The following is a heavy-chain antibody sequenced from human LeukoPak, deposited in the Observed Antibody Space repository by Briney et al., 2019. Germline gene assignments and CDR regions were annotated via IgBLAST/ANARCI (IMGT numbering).Heavy chain of an antibody. Sequence: GGSLRLSCAASGFPFSDYSLNWVRQAPGKGLEWVSSISRSGSYIYYADSVKGRFTISRDDAKKSLYLQMNGLRAEDTAVYYCARDRDFGAGNWFDLWGQGTLVTVSS. CDR1: GFPFSDYS. CDR3: ARDRDFGAGNWFDL. V-gene: IGHV3-21*01. CDR2: ISRSGSYI. J-gene: IGHJ5*02. D-gene: IGHD3-3*01.